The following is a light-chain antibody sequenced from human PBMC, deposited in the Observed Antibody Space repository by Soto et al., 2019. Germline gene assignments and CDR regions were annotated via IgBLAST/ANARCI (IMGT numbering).Light chain of an antibody. V-gene: IGKV1-5*03. Sequence: DIQMTQSPSTLSASVGDRVTITCRASQSISTWLAWYQQKPGKPPNLLISKASNLESGVPSRFSGSGSGTEFTLTIINLQPDDFATYFCQQYDTYSWTFGQGTKVEIK. CDR1: QSISTW. CDR3: QQYDTYSWT. CDR2: KAS. J-gene: IGKJ1*01.